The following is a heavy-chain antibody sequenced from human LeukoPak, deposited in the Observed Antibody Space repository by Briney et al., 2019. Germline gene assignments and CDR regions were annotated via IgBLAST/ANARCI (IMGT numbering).Heavy chain of an antibody. CDR1: SGSISTSNYY. D-gene: IGHD3-3*01. J-gene: IGHJ5*02. CDR2: IFYSGST. Sequence: SETLSLTCTVSSGSISTSNYYWGWVRQPPGKALEWIGNIFYSGSTYYSPSLKSRVTISLDTSRNQFSLKLNSVTAADTAVYYCARGGYDMPNWFDPWGQGTLVTVSS. CDR3: ARGGYDMPNWFDP. V-gene: IGHV4-39*07.